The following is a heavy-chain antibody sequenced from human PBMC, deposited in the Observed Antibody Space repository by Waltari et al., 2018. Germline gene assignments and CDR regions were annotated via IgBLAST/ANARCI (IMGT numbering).Heavy chain of an antibody. CDR1: GYTFTSYA. J-gene: IGHJ2*01. CDR2: INTNTGNP. V-gene: IGHV7-4-1*02. Sequence: QVQLVQSGYELKKPGASVKVSCKASGYTFTSYAMNWVRQAPGQGIEWMGWINTNTGNPTYAQGFTGRFVFSLDTSVSTAYLQISSLKAEDTAVYYCARSVRSTWLLAAAFDLWGRGTLVTVSS. D-gene: IGHD6-13*01. CDR3: ARSVRSTWLLAAAFDL.